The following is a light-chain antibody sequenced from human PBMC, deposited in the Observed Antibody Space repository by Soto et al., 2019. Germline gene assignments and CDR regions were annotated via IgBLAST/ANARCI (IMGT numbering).Light chain of an antibody. Sequence: DIQMTQSPSSLSASVGDRVTITCRASQGIGSDVGWYQQKPGKAPKRLIYGASTLQYGVPSRFSGSGSGTEFTLTISSLQPEDFATYYCLQHNSFPLTFGGGTRVEI. V-gene: IGKV1-17*01. J-gene: IGKJ4*01. CDR3: LQHNSFPLT. CDR2: GAS. CDR1: QGIGSD.